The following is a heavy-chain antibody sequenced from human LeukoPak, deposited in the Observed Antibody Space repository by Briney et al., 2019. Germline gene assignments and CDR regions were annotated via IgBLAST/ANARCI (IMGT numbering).Heavy chain of an antibody. Sequence: ASVKVSCKASGYTFTSYDINWVRQATGQGLEWMGWMNPNSGNTGYAQKFQGRVTMTRNTSISTAYMELSSLRSEDTAVYYCARGRSSGWYGLDYYYYYGMDVWGQGTTVTVSS. CDR1: GYTFTSYD. D-gene: IGHD6-19*01. V-gene: IGHV1-8*01. J-gene: IGHJ6*02. CDR3: ARGRSSGWYGLDYYYYYGMDV. CDR2: MNPNSGNT.